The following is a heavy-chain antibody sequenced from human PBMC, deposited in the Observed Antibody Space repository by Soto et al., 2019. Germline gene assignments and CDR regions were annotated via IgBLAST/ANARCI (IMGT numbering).Heavy chain of an antibody. D-gene: IGHD3-9*01. CDR1: GYTFTSYG. V-gene: IGHV1-18*04. Sequence: GASVKVSCKASGYTFTSYGISWVRQAPGQGLEWMGWISAYNGNTNYAQKLQGRVTMTTDTSTSTAYMELRSLRSDDTAVYYCASGRGDILTGYYWDYYGMDVWGQGTTVTVSS. J-gene: IGHJ6*02. CDR3: ASGRGDILTGYYWDYYGMDV. CDR2: ISAYNGNT.